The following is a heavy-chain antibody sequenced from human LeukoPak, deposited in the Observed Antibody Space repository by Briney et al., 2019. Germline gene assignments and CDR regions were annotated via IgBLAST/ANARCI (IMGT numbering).Heavy chain of an antibody. D-gene: IGHD4-23*01. CDR3: ARVRGAGNGGDAFDI. CDR1: GFTFSSYW. J-gene: IGHJ3*02. CDR2: IYHSGST. V-gene: IGHV4-4*02. Sequence: GSLRLSCAASGFTFSSYWMSWVRQPPGKGLEWIGEIYHSGSTNYNPSLKSRVTISVDKSKNQFSLKLSSVTAADTAVYYCARVRGAGNGGDAFDIWGQGTMVTVSS.